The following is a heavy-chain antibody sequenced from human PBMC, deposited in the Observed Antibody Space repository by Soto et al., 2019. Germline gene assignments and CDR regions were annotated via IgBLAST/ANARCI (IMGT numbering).Heavy chain of an antibody. Sequence: EVQLVESGGGLVQPGGSLRLSCVDSGFTFSSYWMSWVRQARVKGLEWVGNIKQDGSEENYVDSVKGRFTISRDNAKNSMYLQMNILRAEDTAVYYCARIAASGRGWDVWGQGTTVVVSS. CDR1: GFTFSSYW. J-gene: IGHJ6*02. D-gene: IGHD6-13*01. CDR2: IKQDGSEE. V-gene: IGHV3-7*01. CDR3: ARIAASGRGWDV.